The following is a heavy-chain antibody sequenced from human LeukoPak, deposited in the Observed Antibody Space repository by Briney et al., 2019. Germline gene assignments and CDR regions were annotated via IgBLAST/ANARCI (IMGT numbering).Heavy chain of an antibody. CDR3: ARSSPYSSSWYGGGFDY. CDR1: GYTFTSYY. Sequence: ASVKVSCKASGYTFTSYYMHWVRQAPGQGLEWMGIINPSGGSTSYAQKFQGRVTMTRDTSTSTVYKELSSLRSEDTAVYYCARSSPYSSSWYGGGFDYWGQGTLVTVSS. CDR2: INPSGGST. J-gene: IGHJ4*02. V-gene: IGHV1-46*01. D-gene: IGHD6-13*01.